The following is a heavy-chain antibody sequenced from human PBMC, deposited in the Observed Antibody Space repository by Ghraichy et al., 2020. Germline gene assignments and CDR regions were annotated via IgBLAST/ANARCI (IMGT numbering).Heavy chain of an antibody. CDR2: IYTSGST. Sequence: SETLSLTCTVSGDSISNYYWSWIRQPAGKGLEWIGRIYTSGSTNYNPSLKGRATMSVDTSKNQFSLTLTSVTAADTAVYYCARDRYCSGNFFDYWGQGTLVTVSS. J-gene: IGHJ4*02. CDR3: ARDRYCSGNFFDY. CDR1: GDSISNYY. V-gene: IGHV4-4*07. D-gene: IGHD3-10*01.